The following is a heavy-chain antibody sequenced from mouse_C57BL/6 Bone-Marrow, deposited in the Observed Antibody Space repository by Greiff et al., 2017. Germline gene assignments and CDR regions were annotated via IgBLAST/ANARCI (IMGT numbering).Heavy chain of an antibody. D-gene: IGHD2-4*01. J-gene: IGHJ1*03. CDR3: AKNVLYDYALPRWYFDV. CDR1: GFSLTSYG. Sequence: QVQLKQSGPGLVQPSQSLSITCTVSGFSLTSYGVHWVRQPPGKGLEWLGVIWSGGSTDYNAAFISRLSISKDNSKSQVFFKMNSLQDDDTAIYYGAKNVLYDYALPRWYFDVWGTGTTVTVSS. V-gene: IGHV2-4*01. CDR2: IWSGGST.